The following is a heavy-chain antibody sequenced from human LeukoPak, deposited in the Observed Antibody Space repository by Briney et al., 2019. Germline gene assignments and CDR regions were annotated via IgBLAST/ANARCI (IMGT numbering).Heavy chain of an antibody. D-gene: IGHD3-9*01. V-gene: IGHV3-48*03. CDR3: ARGVPTGYYPSCFDY. CDR2: ISSSGTTI. CDR1: GINFSDSE. Sequence: GGSLRLSCAASGINFSDSEMNWVRQAPGKGLEWVSYISSSGTTIYYADSVKGRFTISRDNAKNSLYLQMNSLRAEHTAVYYCARGVPTGYYPSCFDYWGQGTLVTVSS. J-gene: IGHJ4*02.